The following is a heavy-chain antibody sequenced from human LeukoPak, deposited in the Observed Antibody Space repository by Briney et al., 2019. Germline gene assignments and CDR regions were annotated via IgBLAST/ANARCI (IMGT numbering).Heavy chain of an antibody. V-gene: IGHV4-34*01. Sequence: PSETLSLTCAVYGGSFSGYYWSWIRQPPGKGLEWIGEIYHSGSTNYNPSLKSRVTISVDKSKNQFSLKLSSVTAADTAVYYCARDNYGSGLGYYWGQGTLVTVSS. D-gene: IGHD3-10*01. CDR1: GGSFSGYY. CDR3: ARDNYGSGLGYY. J-gene: IGHJ4*02. CDR2: IYHSGST.